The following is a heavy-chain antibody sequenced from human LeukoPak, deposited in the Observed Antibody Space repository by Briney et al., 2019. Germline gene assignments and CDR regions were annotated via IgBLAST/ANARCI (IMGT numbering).Heavy chain of an antibody. V-gene: IGHV3-66*01. J-gene: IGHJ4*02. CDR3: ARDWKGGYNYGHPTLTSDY. D-gene: IGHD5-18*01. CDR1: GFTVSSNY. Sequence: GGSLRLSCTASGFTVSSNYMSWVRQAPGKGLEWVSVIYSGGTTYYADSVKGRFTISRDNSKNTLYLQMNSLRAEDTAVYYCARDWKGGYNYGHPTLTSDYWGQGTLVTVSS. CDR2: IYSGGTT.